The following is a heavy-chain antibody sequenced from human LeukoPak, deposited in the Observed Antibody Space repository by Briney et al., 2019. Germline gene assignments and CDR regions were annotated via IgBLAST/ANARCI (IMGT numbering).Heavy chain of an antibody. J-gene: IGHJ4*02. Sequence: ASGKVSCKASGYTFTSYGISWVRQAPGQGFEWMGWISAYNGNTNYAQKLQGRVTMTTDISTSTAYMELRSLRSDDTAVYYCAKQRYITMVRGVHFDYWGQGTLVTVSS. CDR2: ISAYNGNT. V-gene: IGHV1-18*01. CDR1: GYTFTSYG. CDR3: AKQRYITMVRGVHFDY. D-gene: IGHD3-10*01.